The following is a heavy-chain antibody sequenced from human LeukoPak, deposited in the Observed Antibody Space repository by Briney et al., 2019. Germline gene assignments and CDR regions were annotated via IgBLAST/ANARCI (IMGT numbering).Heavy chain of an antibody. J-gene: IGHJ5*02. Sequence: GGSLRLSCAASGFTLSTYALSWVRQAPGKGLEWVSAISGSGTTIYYADSVKGRFTISRDDSKNTLHLQMNSLRAEDTAVYYCANLYDSVGYYIAWGQGALVTVSS. CDR3: ANLYDSVGYYIA. D-gene: IGHD3-22*01. V-gene: IGHV3-23*01. CDR1: GFTLSTYA. CDR2: ISGSGTTI.